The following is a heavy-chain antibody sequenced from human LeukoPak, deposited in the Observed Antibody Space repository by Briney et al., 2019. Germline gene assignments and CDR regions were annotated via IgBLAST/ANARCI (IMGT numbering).Heavy chain of an antibody. Sequence: AGSLRLSSAASGFTFSNYAMNWVRQAPGKGLEWVSHISRSTSSIYYTDSVKGRFTISRDNAKNSLYLQMNSLRAEDTAVYYCANLGLVTGYFDCWGLGTLVTVSS. V-gene: IGHV3-48*01. CDR3: ANLGLVTGYFDC. CDR2: ISRSTSSI. J-gene: IGHJ4*02. D-gene: IGHD2-21*02. CDR1: GFTFSNYA.